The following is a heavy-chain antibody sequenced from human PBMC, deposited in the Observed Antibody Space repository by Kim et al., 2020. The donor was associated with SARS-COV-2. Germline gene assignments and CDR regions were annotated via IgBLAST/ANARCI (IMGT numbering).Heavy chain of an antibody. V-gene: IGHV3-11*04. CDR3: ARDLPSDGVTTLGWLDP. CDR2: ISSSGSTI. Sequence: GGSLRLSCAASGFTFSDYYMNWIRQAPGKGLAWVSYISSSGSTIYYADSVKGRFTISRDNAKNSLYLQMNSLRAEDTAVYYCARDLPSDGVTTLGWLDPWGQGTLVTVSS. D-gene: IGHD4-17*01. J-gene: IGHJ5*02. CDR1: GFTFSDYY.